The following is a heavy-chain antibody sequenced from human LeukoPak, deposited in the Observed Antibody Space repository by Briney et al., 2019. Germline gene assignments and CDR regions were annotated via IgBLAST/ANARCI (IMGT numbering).Heavy chain of an antibody. CDR3: ARGVLYCSSTSCYTNYYYGMDV. J-gene: IGHJ6*02. Sequence: PSETLSLTCTVSGGSISSYYWSWIRQPPGKGLEWIGYIYYSGSTNYNPSLKSRVTISVDTSKNQFSLRLSSVTAADTAVYYSARGVLYCSSTSCYTNYYYGMDVWGQGTTVTVSS. CDR1: GGSISSYY. CDR2: IYYSGST. D-gene: IGHD2-2*02. V-gene: IGHV4-59*01.